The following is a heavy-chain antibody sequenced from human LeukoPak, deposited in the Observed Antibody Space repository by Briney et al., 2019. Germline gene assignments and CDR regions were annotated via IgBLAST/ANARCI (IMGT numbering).Heavy chain of an antibody. Sequence: PGGSLRLSCAASGFTFSDYHMSWIRQAPGKGLEWVSYISLSSTYTYYADSVKGRFTISRDNSKNTLYLQMNSLRAEDTAVYYCAKPGHYSGSYYRVYYFDYWGQGTLVTVSS. J-gene: IGHJ4*02. V-gene: IGHV3-11*03. D-gene: IGHD1-26*01. CDR2: ISLSSTYT. CDR3: AKPGHYSGSYYRVYYFDY. CDR1: GFTFSDYH.